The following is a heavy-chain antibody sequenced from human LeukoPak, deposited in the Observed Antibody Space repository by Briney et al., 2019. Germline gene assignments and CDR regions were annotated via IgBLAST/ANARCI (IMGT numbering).Heavy chain of an antibody. CDR2: IRGSGGST. CDR3: AKDRDSHGYVTSCDY. Sequence: PGGSLRLSCAASGFTFSSYAMSWVRQAPGKGLEWVSGIRGSGGSTYYTDSVKGRFTTSRDNSKNTLYLQMNSLRAEDTAVYYCAKDRDSHGYVTSCDYWGQGTLVTVSS. V-gene: IGHV3-23*01. J-gene: IGHJ4*02. D-gene: IGHD5-18*01. CDR1: GFTFSSYA.